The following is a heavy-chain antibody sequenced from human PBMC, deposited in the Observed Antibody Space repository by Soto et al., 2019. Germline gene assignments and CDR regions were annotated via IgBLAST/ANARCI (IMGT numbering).Heavy chain of an antibody. J-gene: IGHJ6*02. V-gene: IGHV3-30*18. CDR3: AKYRGLGVAESSIPPGARFYYYYGMDV. D-gene: IGHD6-13*01. Sequence: QVQLVESGGGVVQPGRSLRLSCAASGFTFSSYGMHWVRQAPGKGLEWVAVISYDGSNKYYADYVKGRFTISRDKSKNTLYLQMNILRAEDTAVYYCAKYRGLGVAESSIPPGARFYYYYGMDVWGQGTTVTVSS. CDR1: GFTFSSYG. CDR2: ISYDGSNK.